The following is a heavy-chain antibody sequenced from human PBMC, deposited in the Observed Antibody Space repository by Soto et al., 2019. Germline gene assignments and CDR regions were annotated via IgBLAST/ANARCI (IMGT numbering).Heavy chain of an antibody. D-gene: IGHD2-2*01. CDR2: ISGSGGST. J-gene: IGHJ4*02. V-gene: IGHV3-23*01. CDR1: GFTFSSYA. Sequence: GGSLRLSCAASGFTFSSYAMSWVRQAPGKGLEWVSAISGSGGSTYYADSVKGRFTISRDNSKNTLYLQMNSLRAEDTAVYYCAKASGYCSSTSCYGPAFDYWGQGTLVTV. CDR3: AKASGYCSSTSCYGPAFDY.